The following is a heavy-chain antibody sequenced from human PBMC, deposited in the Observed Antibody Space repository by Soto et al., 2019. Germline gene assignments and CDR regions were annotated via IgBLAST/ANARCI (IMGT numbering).Heavy chain of an antibody. J-gene: IGHJ3*02. V-gene: IGHV3-23*01. D-gene: IGHD3-16*02. CDR2: ITNSGDST. CDR1: GFTFSSYA. CDR3: ARGQFGGVIPDAFDI. Sequence: GGSLRLSCAASGFTFSSYAMNWVRQAPGKGLEWVSAITNSGDSTYYADSVKGRFTISRDNSENTLYLQMNGLRAEDTAVYYCARGQFGGVIPDAFDIWGQGTMVPSPQ.